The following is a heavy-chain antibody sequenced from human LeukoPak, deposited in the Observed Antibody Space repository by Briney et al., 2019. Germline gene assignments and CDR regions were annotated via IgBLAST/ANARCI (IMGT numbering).Heavy chain of an antibody. J-gene: IGHJ4*02. CDR3: ARDRRVRRDGYNEIYFDY. CDR1: GFTFSSYG. V-gene: IGHV3-33*01. CDR2: IWYDGSNK. D-gene: IGHD5-24*01. Sequence: GGSLRPSCAASGFTFSSYGMHWVRQAPGKGLEWVAVIWYDGSNKYYADSVKGRFTISRDNSKNTLYLQMNSLRAEDTAVYYCARDRRVRRDGYNEIYFDYWGQGTLVTVSS.